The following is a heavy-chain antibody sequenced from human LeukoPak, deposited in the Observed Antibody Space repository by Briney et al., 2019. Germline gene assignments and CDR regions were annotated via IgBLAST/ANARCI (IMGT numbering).Heavy chain of an antibody. Sequence: SETLSLTCTVSSGSISTYYWGWIRQPPGKGLEWIGCVYYSGTTYYNPSLKSRVTISVDTSKNQFSLKLHSVTASDTAVYYCARDGGTYGMDVWGQGTMVTVSS. CDR1: SGSISTYY. D-gene: IGHD3-16*01. J-gene: IGHJ6*02. CDR2: VYYSGTT. V-gene: IGHV4-59*01. CDR3: ARDGGTYGMDV.